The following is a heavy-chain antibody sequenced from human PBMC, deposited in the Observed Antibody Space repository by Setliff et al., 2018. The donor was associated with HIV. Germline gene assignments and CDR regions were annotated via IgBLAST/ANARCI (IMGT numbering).Heavy chain of an antibody. CDR3: ARVGEMATIGYSYYYMGV. CDR2: IIPMFGTT. V-gene: IGHV1-69*13. Sequence: GASVKVSCKASGVTFRRFAFSWVRQAPGQGLEWMGGIIPMFGTTNYAQKFQGRVTITADESTSTVYMELTSLRFEDTAVYYCARVGEMATIGYSYYYMGVWGKGTTVTVSS. D-gene: IGHD5-12*01. J-gene: IGHJ6*03. CDR1: GVTFRRFA.